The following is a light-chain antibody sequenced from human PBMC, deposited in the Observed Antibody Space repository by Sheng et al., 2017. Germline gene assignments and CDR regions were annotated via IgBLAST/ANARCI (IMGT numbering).Light chain of an antibody. CDR2: GAV. CDR1: RSVGGD. Sequence: EVVMTQSPATLSVSPGERVTLSCRASRSVGGDVAWYQQIPGQSPRLLIYGAVTRGTGVPARFRGVGSGTEFTLTISSLQSEDFAVYYCQQYNNWPATFGGGPTVEI. V-gene: IGKV3-15*01. J-gene: IGKJ4*01. CDR3: QQYNNWPAT.